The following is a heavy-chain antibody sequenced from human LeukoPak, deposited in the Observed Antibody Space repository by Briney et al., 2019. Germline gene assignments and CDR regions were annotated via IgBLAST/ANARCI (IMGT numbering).Heavy chain of an antibody. CDR2: IIPIFGTA. J-gene: IGHJ5*02. CDR1: GGTFSSYA. D-gene: IGHD6-13*01. CDR3: ARVSIAAAFNWFDP. V-gene: IGHV1-69*05. Sequence: SVKVSCKASGGTFSSYAISWVRQAPGQGLEWMGRIIPIFGTANFAQKFQGRVTITTDESTSTAYMELSSLRSEDTAVYYCARVSIAAAFNWFDPWGQGTLVTVSS.